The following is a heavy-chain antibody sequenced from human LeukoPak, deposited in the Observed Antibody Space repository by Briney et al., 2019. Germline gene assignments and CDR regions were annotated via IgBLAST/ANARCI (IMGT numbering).Heavy chain of an antibody. CDR2: IGGRDGST. CDR3: AKGHYYGSGSLDY. V-gene: IGHV3-23*01. J-gene: IGHJ4*02. CDR1: GFTFSSYG. Sequence: GGSLRLSCAASGFTFSSYGMSWVRQAPGKGLEWVSAIGGRDGSTYYADSVKGRFTISRDSSKNTLYVQMNSLRAEDTAVYYCAKGHYYGSGSLDYWGQGTLVTVSS. D-gene: IGHD3-10*01.